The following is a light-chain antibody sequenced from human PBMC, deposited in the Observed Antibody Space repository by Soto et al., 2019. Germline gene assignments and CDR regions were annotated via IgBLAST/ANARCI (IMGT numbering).Light chain of an antibody. CDR2: DAS. CDR3: QQRSNWPPRT. CDR1: QSVSSY. Sequence: EIVLTQSPATLSLYPGERATLSCRASQSVSSYLAWYKQKPGKAPRLLIYDASNRDTGIPAMFSGSGSGTDFTPAISSLVPENVAVYYCQQRSNWPPRTFGGGTKVDIK. V-gene: IGKV3-11*01. J-gene: IGKJ4*01.